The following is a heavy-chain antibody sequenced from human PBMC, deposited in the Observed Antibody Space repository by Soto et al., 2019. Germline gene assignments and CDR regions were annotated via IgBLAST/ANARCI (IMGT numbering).Heavy chain of an antibody. J-gene: IGHJ4*01. D-gene: IGHD6-6*01. CDR2: VSAYNGER. V-gene: IGHV1-18*01. CDR3: SRVTSIPASGDY. CDR1: GYTFTNYG. Sequence: QVQLVQSGAEVKKPGASVKVSCKASGYTFTNYGINWVRQAPGQGLEWLGWVSAYNGERRYAQRVQARVIMTTDTSTTPAYMELRSLRSDDTAVYYCSRVTSIPASGDYWGQGTLVTVSS.